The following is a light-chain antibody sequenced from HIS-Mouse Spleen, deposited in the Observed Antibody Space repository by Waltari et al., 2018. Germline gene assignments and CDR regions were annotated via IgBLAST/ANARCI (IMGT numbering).Light chain of an antibody. Sequence: SYELTQPPSVSVSPGQTARITCSGDALPKKYAHWYQQKSGQAPVLVIYEDSKRPSGIPERFSGSSSGTMATLTISGAQVEDEADYYCYSTDSSGNHSVFGGGTKLTVL. J-gene: IGLJ2*01. V-gene: IGLV3-10*01. CDR2: EDS. CDR3: YSTDSSGNHSV. CDR1: ALPKKY.